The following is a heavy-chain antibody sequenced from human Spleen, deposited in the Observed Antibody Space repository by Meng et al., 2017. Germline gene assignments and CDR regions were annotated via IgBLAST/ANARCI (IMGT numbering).Heavy chain of an antibody. J-gene: IGHJ4*02. V-gene: IGHV3-23*01. CDR1: GFIFSDFA. CDR3: AKFGTYDSSGSFDY. Sequence: GESLKISCAASGFIFSDFAMTWVRQAPGKGLEWVSGISGSSVVTYYADSVKGRFTISRDNSKNTLYLQMNSLRVEDTAVYYCAKFGTYDSSGSFDYWGQGTLVTVSS. D-gene: IGHD3-22*01. CDR2: ISGSSVVT.